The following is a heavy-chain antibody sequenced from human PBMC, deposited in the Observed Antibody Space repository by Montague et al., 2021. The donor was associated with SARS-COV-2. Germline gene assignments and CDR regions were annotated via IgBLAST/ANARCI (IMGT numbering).Heavy chain of an antibody. CDR2: IYYSEST. CDR1: GGTISSFF. D-gene: IGHD4-11*01. Sequence: SETLSLTCTVSGGTISSFFWNWIRQPPGKGLEWIGYIYYSESTIHNPSLKSRVIISVDTSKNQFSLQLSSVTAADTAVYYCARQDHYSKQKLYYYYYMDVWGKGTTVTVSS. V-gene: IGHV4-59*08. J-gene: IGHJ6*03. CDR3: ARQDHYSKQKLYYYYYMDV.